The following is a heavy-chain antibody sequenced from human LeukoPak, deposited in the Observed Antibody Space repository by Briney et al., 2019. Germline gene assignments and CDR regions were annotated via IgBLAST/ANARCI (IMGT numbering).Heavy chain of an antibody. CDR3: ARDSEWLFDY. Sequence: QPGRPLRLSCAASGFTFSSYAMHWVRQAPGKGLEWVAVISYDGSNKYYADSVKGRFTISRDNSKNTLYLQMNSLRAEDTAVYYCARDSEWLFDYWGQGTLVTVSS. J-gene: IGHJ4*02. D-gene: IGHD3-3*01. CDR2: ISYDGSNK. V-gene: IGHV3-30-3*01. CDR1: GFTFSSYA.